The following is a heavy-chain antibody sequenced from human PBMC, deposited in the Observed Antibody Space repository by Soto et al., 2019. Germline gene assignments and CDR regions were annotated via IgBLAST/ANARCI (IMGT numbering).Heavy chain of an antibody. CDR3: ARGADYRGDFWSGCVLPTGKPYGMDV. Sequence: ASVKVSCKASGGTFSSYAISWVRQAPGQGLEWMGGIIPIFGTANYAQKFQGRVTITADESTSTAYMELSSLRSEDTAVYYCARGADYRGDFWSGCVLPTGKPYGMDVWGQGTTVTVSS. D-gene: IGHD3-3*01. J-gene: IGHJ6*02. CDR2: IIPIFGTA. CDR1: GGTFSSYA. V-gene: IGHV1-69*13.